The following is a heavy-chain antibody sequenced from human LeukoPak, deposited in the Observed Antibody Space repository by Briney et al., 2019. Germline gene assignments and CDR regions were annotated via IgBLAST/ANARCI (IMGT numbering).Heavy chain of an antibody. CDR1: GYTFTSYY. CDR2: INPSGGST. D-gene: IGHD3-22*01. V-gene: IGHV1-46*01. J-gene: IGHJ4*02. Sequence: ASVKVSCKASGYTFTSYYMHWVRQAPGQGLEWMGIINPSGGSTSYAQKFQGRVTMTRDMSTSTVYTELSSLRSGDTAVYYCARDHDSSGYFDYWGQGTLVTVSS. CDR3: ARDHDSSGYFDY.